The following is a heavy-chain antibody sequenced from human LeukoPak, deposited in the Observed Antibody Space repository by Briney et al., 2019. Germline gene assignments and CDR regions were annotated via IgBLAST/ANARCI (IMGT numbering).Heavy chain of an antibody. Sequence: PGGSLRLSCVVSGFTFSNYWMSWVRQAPGKGLEWVANIKQEGTEKYYVDSVKDRFTVSKDNAKNSLYLQMSSLRAEDTAVYYCAKGPDTAATYSYYFDYWGQGTLVTVPS. V-gene: IGHV3-7*01. CDR3: AKGPDTAATYSYYFDY. D-gene: IGHD5-18*01. CDR1: GFTFSNYW. CDR2: IKQEGTEK. J-gene: IGHJ4*02.